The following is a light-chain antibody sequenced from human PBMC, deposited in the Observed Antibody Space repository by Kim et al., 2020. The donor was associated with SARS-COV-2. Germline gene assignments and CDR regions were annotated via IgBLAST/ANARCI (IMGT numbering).Light chain of an antibody. Sequence: PGERATLSCTASQSIGTDLAWYQQQPRQPPRLLIYNAFTRATGIPARISGSGSGTEFTLTISSLQSEDFAVYYCQQYNDWSLTFGGGTKVDI. CDR2: NAF. V-gene: IGKV3D-15*01. J-gene: IGKJ4*01. CDR1: QSIGTD. CDR3: QQYNDWSLT.